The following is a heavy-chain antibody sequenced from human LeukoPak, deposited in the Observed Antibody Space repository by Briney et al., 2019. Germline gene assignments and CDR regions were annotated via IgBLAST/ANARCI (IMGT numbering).Heavy chain of an antibody. CDR2: VYTSGST. Sequence: SETLSLTCTVSGASISSYYWGWVRQPAGEGLEWIGRVYTSGSTNYKPSLKSRVTMSVDTSKNQFSLKLTSVTAADTAVYYCARDGVENSSWYPLDSWGPGTLVTVSS. J-gene: IGHJ4*02. CDR1: GASISSYY. V-gene: IGHV4-4*07. D-gene: IGHD6-13*01. CDR3: ARDGVENSSWYPLDS.